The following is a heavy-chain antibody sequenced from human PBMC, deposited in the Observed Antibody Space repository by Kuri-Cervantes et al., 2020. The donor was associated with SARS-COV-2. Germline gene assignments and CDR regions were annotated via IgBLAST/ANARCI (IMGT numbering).Heavy chain of an antibody. D-gene: IGHD6-6*01. CDR2: IDWDDDK. CDR3: ARSTNPSSSGNWFDP. Sequence: SGPTLVKPTQTLTLTCTFSGFSLSTSGMCVSWIRQPPGEALEWLARIDWDDDKYYSTSLKTRLTISKDTSKNQVVLTMTNMDPVDTATYYCARSTNPSSSGNWFDPWGQGTLVTVSS. J-gene: IGHJ5*02. V-gene: IGHV2-70*11. CDR1: GFSLSTSGMC.